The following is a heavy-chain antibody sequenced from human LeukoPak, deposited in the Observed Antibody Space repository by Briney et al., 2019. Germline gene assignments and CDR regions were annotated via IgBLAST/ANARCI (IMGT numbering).Heavy chain of an antibody. CDR1: GYTFTSYG. J-gene: IGHJ6*03. Sequence: GASVKVSCKASGYTFTSYGISWERQAPGQGLEWMGWISAYNGNTNYAQKLQGRVTMTTDTSTSTAYMELRSLRSDATAVYYCARAYGSAPVYYYMDVWGKGTTVTVSS. CDR2: ISAYNGNT. V-gene: IGHV1-18*01. CDR3: ARAYGSAPVYYYMDV. D-gene: IGHD3-10*01.